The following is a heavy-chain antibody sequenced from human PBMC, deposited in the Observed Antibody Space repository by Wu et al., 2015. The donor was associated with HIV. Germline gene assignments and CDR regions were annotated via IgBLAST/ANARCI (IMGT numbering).Heavy chain of an antibody. J-gene: IGHJ4*02. CDR3: ARSLRDYDSSGYHYFDY. V-gene: IGHV1-69*05. Sequence: QVQLVQSGAEVKKPGSSVKVSCKASGGTFSSYAISWVRQAPGQGLEWMGGIIPIFGTANYAQKFQGRVTITTDESTSTAYMELSSLRSEDTAVYYCARSLRDYDSSGYHYFDYWGQGTLVTVSS. CDR1: GGTFSSYA. CDR2: IIPIFGTA. D-gene: IGHD3-22*01.